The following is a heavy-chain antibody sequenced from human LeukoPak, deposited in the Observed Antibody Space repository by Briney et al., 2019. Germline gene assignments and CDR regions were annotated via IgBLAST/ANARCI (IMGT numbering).Heavy chain of an antibody. CDR3: ARARQYYDFWSGYSQYYGMDV. V-gene: IGHV4-34*01. CDR1: GGSFSGYY. J-gene: IGHJ6*02. Sequence: SETLSLTCAVYGGSFSGYYWSWIRQPPGKGLEWIGEINHSGSTNYNPSLKSRVTISVDTSKNQFSLKLSSVIAADTAVYYCARARQYYDFWSGYSQYYGMDVWGQGTTVTVSS. CDR2: INHSGST. D-gene: IGHD3-3*01.